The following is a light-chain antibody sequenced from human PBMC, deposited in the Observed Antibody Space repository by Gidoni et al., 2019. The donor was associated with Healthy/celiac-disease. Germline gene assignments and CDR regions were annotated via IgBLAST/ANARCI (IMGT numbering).Light chain of an antibody. CDR2: EGS. J-gene: IGLJ1*01. Sequence: QSALTPPASVSGSPGHSITISCTGTSSDVGSYNLVSWYQQHPGKAPKLMIYEGSKRPSGVSNRFSGSKSGNTASLTISGLQAEDEVDYYCCSYAGSSTWVFGTGTKVTVL. V-gene: IGLV2-23*01. CDR1: SSDVGSYNL. CDR3: CSYAGSSTWV.